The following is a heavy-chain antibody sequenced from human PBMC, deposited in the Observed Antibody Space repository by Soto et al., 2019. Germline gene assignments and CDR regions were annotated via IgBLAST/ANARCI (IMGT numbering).Heavy chain of an antibody. CDR3: ARDPTGGVFLNYYYYGMDV. D-gene: IGHD2-21*01. V-gene: IGHV4-30-4*01. J-gene: IGHJ6*02. Sequence: SETLSLTCTVSGGSISSGDYYWSWIRQPPGKGLEWIGYIYYSGSTYYNPSLKSRVTISVDTSKNQFSLKLSSVTAADTAVYYCARDPTGGVFLNYYYYGMDVWGQGTTVTVSS. CDR2: IYYSGST. CDR1: GGSISSGDYY.